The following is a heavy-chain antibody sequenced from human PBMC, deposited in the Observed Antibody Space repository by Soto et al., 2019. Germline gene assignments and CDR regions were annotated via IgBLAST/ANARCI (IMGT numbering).Heavy chain of an antibody. V-gene: IGHV4-59*01. D-gene: IGHD3-3*01. CDR3: AREAVKDDFWSGYYSPYYYYYLDV. CDR2: IYYRGST. J-gene: IGHJ6*03. CDR1: GGSLSRYF. Sequence: QVQLQESGPGLVKPSETLSLTCTVSGGSLSRYFWSWIRQPPGKGLEGMGYIYYRGSTNYNPSLKGRVTISVDTSKNQFSLNLRSATAADTAVYYCAREAVKDDFWSGYYSPYYYYYLDVWGKGTTVTVSS.